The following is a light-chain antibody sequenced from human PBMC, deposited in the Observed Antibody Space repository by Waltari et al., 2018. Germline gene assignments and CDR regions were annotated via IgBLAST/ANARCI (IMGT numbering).Light chain of an antibody. CDR3: ASWDDGLAGPG. J-gene: IGLJ2*01. V-gene: IGLV1-44*01. Sequence: QSVLTQPPSASETPGQRVTISCSGGGSNIGSNSVTWYQQLPGTAPKLRIYRNSQRPSGVPDRFSGSKAGTSAALAISGLQSEDEADYYCASWDDGLAGPGFGSGTKLTVL. CDR1: GSNIGSNS. CDR2: RNS.